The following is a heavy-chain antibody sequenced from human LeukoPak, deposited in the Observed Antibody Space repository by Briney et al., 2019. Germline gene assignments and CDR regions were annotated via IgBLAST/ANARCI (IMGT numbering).Heavy chain of an antibody. CDR3: ARVRNSGFRYVDS. Sequence: ASVKVSCKVSGYTLTELSMHWVRQAPGKGLEWMGGFDPEDGETIYAQKFQGRVTMTEDTSTSTAYMELRSLRSDDTAVYYCARVRNSGFRYVDSWGQGTLVTVSS. J-gene: IGHJ4*02. CDR2: FDPEDGET. CDR1: GYTLTELS. V-gene: IGHV1-24*01. D-gene: IGHD5-12*01.